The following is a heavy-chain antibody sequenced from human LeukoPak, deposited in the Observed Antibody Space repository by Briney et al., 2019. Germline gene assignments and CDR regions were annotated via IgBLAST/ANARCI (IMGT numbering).Heavy chain of an antibody. Sequence: SETLSLTCSVSGGSISSASYYWSFIRRPPGKGLEWIGSIYYSGSTYFNPSLKSRVTISVDTSKNKFSLKLRSVTAADTAVYYCSRRDCSRTDCFYWYFDLWGRGALLTVSS. CDR1: GGSISSASYY. V-gene: IGHV4-39*07. CDR2: IYYSGST. CDR3: SRRDCSRTDCFYWYFDL. J-gene: IGHJ2*01. D-gene: IGHD2-2*01.